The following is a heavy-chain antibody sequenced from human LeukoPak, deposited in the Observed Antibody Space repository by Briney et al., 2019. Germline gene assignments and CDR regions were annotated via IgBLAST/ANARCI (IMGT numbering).Heavy chain of an antibody. CDR1: GYTFTSYA. J-gene: IGHJ4*02. Sequence: ASVKVSCKASGYTFTSYAMHWVRQAPGQRLEWMGWINAGNGNTKYSQKLQGRVTMTTDTSTSTAYMELRSLRSDDTAVYYCARDLRGYCSGGSCLELDYWGQGTLVTVSS. D-gene: IGHD2-15*01. CDR2: INAGNGNT. V-gene: IGHV1-3*01. CDR3: ARDLRGYCSGGSCLELDY.